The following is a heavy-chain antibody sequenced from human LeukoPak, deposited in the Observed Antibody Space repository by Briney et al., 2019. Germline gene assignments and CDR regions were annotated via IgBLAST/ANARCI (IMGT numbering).Heavy chain of an antibody. J-gene: IGHJ4*02. V-gene: IGHV3-30*02. CDR1: GFTFSSYG. Sequence: GGSLRLSCAASGFTFSSYGMHWVRQAPGKGLEWVAFIRYDGSNKYYADSLKGRFTISRDNSKNTLYLQMNSLRAEDTAVYYCANTYYDFWSGYFRLDYWGQGTLVTVSS. D-gene: IGHD3-3*01. CDR2: IRYDGSNK. CDR3: ANTYYDFWSGYFRLDY.